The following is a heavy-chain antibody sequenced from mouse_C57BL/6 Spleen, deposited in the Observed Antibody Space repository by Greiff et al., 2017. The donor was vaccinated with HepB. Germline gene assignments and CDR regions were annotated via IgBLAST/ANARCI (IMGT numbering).Heavy chain of an antibody. J-gene: IGHJ4*01. Sequence: VQLVESGGGLVKPGGSLKLSCAASGFTFSSYAMSWVRQTPEKRLEWVATISDGGSYTYYPDNVKGRFTISRDNAKNNLYLQMSHLKSEDTAMYYCARSYYGSSYYAMDYWGQGTSVTVSS. CDR1: GFTFSSYA. CDR2: ISDGGSYT. D-gene: IGHD1-1*01. V-gene: IGHV5-4*01. CDR3: ARSYYGSSYYAMDY.